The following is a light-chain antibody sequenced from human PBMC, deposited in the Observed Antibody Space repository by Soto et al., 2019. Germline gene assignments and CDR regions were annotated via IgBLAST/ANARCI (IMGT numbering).Light chain of an antibody. V-gene: IGKV2-24*01. CDR3: VEASLLPHA. CDR2: KTS. J-gene: IGKJ1*01. Sequence: DIVLTQTPLSSPVTLGQPASISCKSSQSLTYSDGNTYLNWLQQRPGQPPRLLIYKTSKRFSGVPDRFSGSGAGTDFTLKISKLEAEDVGVYYCVEASLLPHAFGQGTKVEIK. CDR1: QSLTYSDGNTY.